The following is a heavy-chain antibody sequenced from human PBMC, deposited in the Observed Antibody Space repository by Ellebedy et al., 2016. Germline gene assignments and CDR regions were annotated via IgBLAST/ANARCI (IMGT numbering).Heavy chain of an antibody. CDR2: INGDGSGK. CDR3: ARAGYSSGADY. V-gene: IGHV3-7*04. D-gene: IGHD6-19*01. CDR1: GFTFSSYW. J-gene: IGHJ4*02. Sequence: GGSLRLXXEASGFTFSSYWMNWVRQVPGKGLEWVGNINGDGSGKYYADSVKGRFTISRDNAKKLLFLEMNSLRADDTALYYCARAGYSSGADYWGQGILVTVSS.